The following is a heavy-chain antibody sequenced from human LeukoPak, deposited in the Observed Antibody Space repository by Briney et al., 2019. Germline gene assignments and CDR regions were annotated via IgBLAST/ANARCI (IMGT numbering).Heavy chain of an antibody. CDR2: ITGSGTTT. Sequence: GGSLRLSCAASGFTFRTYAMTWVRQAPGKGLEWVSTITGSGTTTNYADSVKGRFTISRDNSKNTLSLQMDSLRAEDTALYYCAKSPKPVTAALYFDYWGQGALVTVSP. D-gene: IGHD2-21*02. CDR3: AKSPKPVTAALYFDY. CDR1: GFTFRTYA. V-gene: IGHV3-23*01. J-gene: IGHJ4*02.